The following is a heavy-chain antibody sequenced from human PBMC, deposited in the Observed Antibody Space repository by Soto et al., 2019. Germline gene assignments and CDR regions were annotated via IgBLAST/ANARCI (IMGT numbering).Heavy chain of an antibody. D-gene: IGHD4-4*01. CDR2: INAGNGNT. CDR1: GYTFTSFA. J-gene: IGHJ4*02. V-gene: IGHV1-3*01. CDR3: ATQGRSTTEFDY. Sequence: GASVKVSCKASGYTFTSFAMHWVRQAPGQRLEWMGWINAGNGNTKYSQKFQDRVTITRDTSASTSYMELSSLRSEDTAVFYCATQGRSTTEFDYWGQGTLVTVSS.